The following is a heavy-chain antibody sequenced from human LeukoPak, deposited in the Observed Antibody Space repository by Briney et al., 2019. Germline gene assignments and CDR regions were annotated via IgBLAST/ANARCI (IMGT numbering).Heavy chain of an antibody. Sequence: PSETLSLTCSVSGGSISSCTYSWGWIRQPPGKGLEWIGSFSCSGSTYYNPSLKSRVTISVDTSKSQFSLYMDSVTVADTAVYYCARDWNRYAYWGQGTLVTVSS. CDR1: GGSISSCTYS. CDR2: FSCSGST. V-gene: IGHV4-39*07. D-gene: IGHD1-1*01. CDR3: ARDWNRYAY. J-gene: IGHJ4*02.